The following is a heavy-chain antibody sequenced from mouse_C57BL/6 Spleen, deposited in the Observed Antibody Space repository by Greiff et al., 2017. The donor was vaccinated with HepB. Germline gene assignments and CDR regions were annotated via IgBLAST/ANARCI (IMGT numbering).Heavy chain of an antibody. CDR1: GYTFTSYW. J-gene: IGHJ4*01. CDR3: ARHRGRDMAMDY. CDR2: INPSNGGT. V-gene: IGHV1-53*01. Sequence: QVQLQQPGTELVKPGSSVKLSCKASGYTFTSYWMHWVKQRPGQGLEWIGNINPSNGGTNYNEKFKSKATLTVDKSSSTAYMQLSSLTSEDSAVYYCARHRGRDMAMDYWGQGTSVTVSS.